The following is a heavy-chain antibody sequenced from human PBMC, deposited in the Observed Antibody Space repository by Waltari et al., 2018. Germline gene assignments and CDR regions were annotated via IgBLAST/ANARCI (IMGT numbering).Heavy chain of an antibody. Sequence: QVQLVESGGGVVQPGRSLSLSCAASEFTFRSYAMHWVRHAPGKGLEWVAVISYNERNIYYVDSVKGRFIISRDNSRKMLYLQMNSLRTEDTAVYYCARDYCDRTNCHGMDVWGQGTTVTVSS. CDR3: ARDYCDRTNCHGMDV. J-gene: IGHJ6*02. V-gene: IGHV3-30*04. CDR2: ISYNERNI. CDR1: EFTFRSYA. D-gene: IGHD3-22*01.